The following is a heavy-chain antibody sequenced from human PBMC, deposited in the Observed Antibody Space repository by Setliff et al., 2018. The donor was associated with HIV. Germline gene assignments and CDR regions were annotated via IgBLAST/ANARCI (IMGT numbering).Heavy chain of an antibody. CDR1: GYSFTTYA. Sequence: ASVKVSCKASGYSFTTYAISWVRQAPGQGLEWMGWISAYNGNTLYAQKFQGRVTMTTDTSTSTAYMDQRSLRSDDTAVYYCATCSEMLGTPATSSGYYCGWFDPWGQGTLVTVSS. CDR3: ATCSEMLGTPATSSGYYCGWFDP. D-gene: IGHD3-22*01. CDR2: ISAYNGNT. V-gene: IGHV1-18*01. J-gene: IGHJ5*02.